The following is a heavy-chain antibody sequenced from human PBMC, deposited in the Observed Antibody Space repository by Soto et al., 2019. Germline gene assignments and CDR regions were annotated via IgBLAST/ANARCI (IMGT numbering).Heavy chain of an antibody. CDR1: GCSLNRGVFY. CDR2: IYYSGST. Sequence: TPFPTRPFPGCSLNRGVFYWGWIRQPPRKGLELIGYIYYSGSTYYNPSLKSRVTISVDTSKNQFSLKLSSVTAADTAVYFCAKEKEDSSGPWYYYGMDVWGQGTTVTVSS. V-gene: IGHV4-30-4*01. J-gene: IGHJ6*02. CDR3: AKEKEDSSGPWYYYGMDV. D-gene: IGHD6-19*01.